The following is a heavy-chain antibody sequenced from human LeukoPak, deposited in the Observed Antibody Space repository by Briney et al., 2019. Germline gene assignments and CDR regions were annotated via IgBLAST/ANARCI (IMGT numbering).Heavy chain of an antibody. CDR3: ARGEQLLSRANWFDP. CDR1: GGTFSSYA. D-gene: IGHD2-2*01. CDR2: IIPIFGTA. Sequence: SVKVSCKASGGTFSSYAISWVRLAPGKGLEWMGGIIPIFGTANYAQKFQGRVTITADESTSTAYMVLSSLRSEDTAVYYCARGEQLLSRANWFDPWGQGTLVTVSS. V-gene: IGHV1-69*01. J-gene: IGHJ5*02.